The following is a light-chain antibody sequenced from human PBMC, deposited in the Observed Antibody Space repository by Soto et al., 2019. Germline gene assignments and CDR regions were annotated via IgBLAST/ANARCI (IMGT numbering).Light chain of an antibody. CDR3: ASYTTSDTRV. J-gene: IGLJ1*01. Sequence: QSVLTQPASVSGSPGQAIAISCNGTSGDVGAYDYVSWYQHHPDKAPKLMIYEVSNRPSGVSDRFSGSKSVYTATLTISGLQAEDEADYYCASYTTSDTRVFGTGTKVTVL. CDR2: EVS. V-gene: IGLV2-14*01. CDR1: SGDVGAYDY.